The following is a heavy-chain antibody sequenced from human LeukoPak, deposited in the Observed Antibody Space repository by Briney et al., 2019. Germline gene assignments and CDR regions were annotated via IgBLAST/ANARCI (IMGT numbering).Heavy chain of an antibody. J-gene: IGHJ3*02. CDR1: GGSISSYY. Sequence: SETLSLTCAEPGGSISSYYWSWIRAPPGEGLEWIGYIYYSGSTNYNPSLNSRVTISVDTSKNQFTLKLSSVTAADTAVYYCARSSWYDAFDIWGQGTMVTVSS. CDR2: IYYSGST. CDR3: ARSSWYDAFDI. V-gene: IGHV4-59*01. D-gene: IGHD6-13*01.